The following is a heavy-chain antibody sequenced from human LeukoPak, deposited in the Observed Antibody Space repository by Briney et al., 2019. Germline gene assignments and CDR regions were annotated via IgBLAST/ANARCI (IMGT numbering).Heavy chain of an antibody. J-gene: IGHJ3*02. CDR1: GFIFSNYG. CDR3: ARDTYDSSDYYYEGNAFDI. D-gene: IGHD3-22*01. Sequence: GGTLRLSCAASGFIFSNYGMSWVRQAPGKGLEWVSGISGSGDSTYNADSVKGRFTISRDNSKNTLYLQMNSLRAEDTAMYYCARDTYDSSDYYYEGNAFDIWGQGTMVTVSS. V-gene: IGHV3-23*01. CDR2: ISGSGDST.